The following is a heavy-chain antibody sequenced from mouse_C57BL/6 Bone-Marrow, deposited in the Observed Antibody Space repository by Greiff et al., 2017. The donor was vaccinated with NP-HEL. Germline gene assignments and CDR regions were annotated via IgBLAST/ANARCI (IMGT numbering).Heavy chain of an antibody. V-gene: IGHV1-18*01. D-gene: IGHD2-2*01. Sequence: EVQLQQSGPELVKPGASVKIPCKASGYTFTDYNMDWVKQSHGKSLEWIGDINPNNGGTIYNQKFKGKATLTVDKSSSTAYMELRSLTSEDTAVYYCARSELWLRGVYFDYWGQGTTLTVSS. CDR3: ARSELWLRGVYFDY. CDR1: GYTFTDYN. J-gene: IGHJ2*01. CDR2: INPNNGGT.